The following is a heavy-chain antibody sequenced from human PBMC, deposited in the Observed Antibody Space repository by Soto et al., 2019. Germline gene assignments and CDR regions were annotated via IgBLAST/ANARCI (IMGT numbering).Heavy chain of an antibody. V-gene: IGHV3-30-3*01. CDR2: ISYDGSNK. CDR1: GFTFSSYA. Sequence: GGSLRLSCAASGFTFSSYAMHWVRQAPGKGLEWVAVISYDGSNKYYADSVKGRFTISRDNSKNTLYLQMNSLRAEDTAVYYCARDKGLTDYYYHYGMDVWGQGTTVTVSS. CDR3: ARDKGLTDYYYHYGMDV. J-gene: IGHJ6*02.